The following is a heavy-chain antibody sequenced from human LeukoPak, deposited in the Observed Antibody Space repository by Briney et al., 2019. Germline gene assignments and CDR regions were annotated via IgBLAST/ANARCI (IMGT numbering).Heavy chain of an antibody. CDR3: TMEPNGEAHR. D-gene: IGHD3-10*01. CDR1: GFTFSHYT. J-gene: IGHJ5*02. V-gene: IGHV3-23*01. Sequence: GGSLRLSCAASGFTFSHYTMIWVCQAPGKGLEWVSIIGRGGGGIHYADSVKGRFTVSRDDSENTVYLQMSSLRVEDTAVYYCTMEPNGEAHRWGQGTLVTVSP. CDR2: IGRGGGGI.